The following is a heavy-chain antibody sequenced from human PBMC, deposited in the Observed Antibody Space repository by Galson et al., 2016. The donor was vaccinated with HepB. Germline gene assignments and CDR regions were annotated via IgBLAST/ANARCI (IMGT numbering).Heavy chain of an antibody. D-gene: IGHD5-18*01. V-gene: IGHV3-30*18. Sequence: SLRLSCAASGFTFNSYGMHWVRQAPGKGLEWLAFISFDGNNKDYADSVKGRFTISRDKSTKTLYLHMNSLRVEDTALYYCAKDSRGYWAYYHYYYVDVWGKGTTVTVSS. CDR3: AKDSRGYWAYYHYYYVDV. J-gene: IGHJ6*03. CDR2: ISFDGNNK. CDR1: GFTFNSYG.